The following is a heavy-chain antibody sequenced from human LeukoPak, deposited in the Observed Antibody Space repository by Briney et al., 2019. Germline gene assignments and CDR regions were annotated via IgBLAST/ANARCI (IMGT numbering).Heavy chain of an antibody. Sequence: GGSLRLSCAASGFTFSSYAMSWVRQARGKGLEWVSAVSGSAGTTYYADSVKGRFTISRDNSKNTLYLQMNSLRAEDTALYYCARTPLVRYFDSWGQGTLVTVSS. CDR3: ARTPLVRYFDS. CDR2: VSGSAGTT. D-gene: IGHD2-2*01. V-gene: IGHV3-23*01. CDR1: GFTFSSYA. J-gene: IGHJ4*02.